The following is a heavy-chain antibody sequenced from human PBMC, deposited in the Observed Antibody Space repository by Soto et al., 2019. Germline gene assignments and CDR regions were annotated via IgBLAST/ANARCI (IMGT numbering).Heavy chain of an antibody. CDR3: EKEPAYRYSSGWYYFDY. D-gene: IGHD6-19*01. CDR1: GFTFDDYA. V-gene: IGHV3-43*01. J-gene: IGHJ4*02. CDR2: MRWDGGST. Sequence: GGSLRLSCAPSGFTFDDYAIHWVRPAPGKGLEWVSLMRWDGGSTYYTDSVKGRFTISRDISKNSLYLQMNSLRTEDTALFYCEKEPAYRYSSGWYYFDYWGQGTLVTVSS.